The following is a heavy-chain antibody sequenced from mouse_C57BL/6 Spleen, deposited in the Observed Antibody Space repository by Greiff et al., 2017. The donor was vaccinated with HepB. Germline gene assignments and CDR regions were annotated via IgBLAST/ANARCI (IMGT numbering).Heavy chain of an antibody. CDR3: ARGDTTVVGYFDV. CDR1: GYAFSSSW. D-gene: IGHD1-1*01. CDR2: IYPGDGDT. V-gene: IGHV1-82*01. J-gene: IGHJ1*03. Sequence: VKLQQSGPELVKPGASVKISCKASGYAFSSSWMNWVKQRPGKGLEWIGRIYPGDGDTNYNGKFKGKATLTADKSSSTAYMQLSSLTSEDSAVYFCARGDTTVVGYFDVWGTGTTVTVSS.